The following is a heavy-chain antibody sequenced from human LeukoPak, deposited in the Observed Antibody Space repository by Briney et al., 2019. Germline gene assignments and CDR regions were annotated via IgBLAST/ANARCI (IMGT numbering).Heavy chain of an antibody. V-gene: IGHV3-23*01. D-gene: IGHD4-17*01. J-gene: IGHJ5*02. CDR1: GFTLRNYA. CDR3: AKAAYGDYDNWFDR. CDR2: IVASSGST. Sequence: GGSLSLSCAASGFTLRNYAMNWVRQARGRGLEWVSSIVASSGSTHYADSVQRRFTISRANTKNTLYLQMNSLRAEDTALYHCAKAAYGDYDNWFDRGGQGTLVTVSS.